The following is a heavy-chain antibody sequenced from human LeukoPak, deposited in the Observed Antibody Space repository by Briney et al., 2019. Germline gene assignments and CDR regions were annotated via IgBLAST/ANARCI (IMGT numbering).Heavy chain of an antibody. Sequence: SETLSLTCTVAAGSISSSSRYWGWLRQPPGKGLEWFASIYYSRSTYYSPSPKSRVTISVDTSKNQFCLKLSSVTAADTAVYYCARASITGTIYYWGQGTLVTVSS. V-gene: IGHV4-39*07. D-gene: IGHD1-7*01. J-gene: IGHJ4*02. CDR2: IYYSRST. CDR1: AGSISSSSRY. CDR3: ARASITGTIYY.